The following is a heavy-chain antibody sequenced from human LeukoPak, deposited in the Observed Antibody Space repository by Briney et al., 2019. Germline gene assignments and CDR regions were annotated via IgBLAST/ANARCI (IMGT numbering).Heavy chain of an antibody. Sequence: GGSLRLSCAASGFTFSSYWMNWVRQAPGKGLEWVANIKQDGSVKNYVDSVKGRFTISRDNAKNSLFLQMNSLRAEDTAVYCCARDPSGSPVFDPWGQGTLVTVSS. CDR2: IKQDGSVK. CDR3: ARDPSGSPVFDP. V-gene: IGHV3-7*01. D-gene: IGHD3-10*01. J-gene: IGHJ5*02. CDR1: GFTFSSYW.